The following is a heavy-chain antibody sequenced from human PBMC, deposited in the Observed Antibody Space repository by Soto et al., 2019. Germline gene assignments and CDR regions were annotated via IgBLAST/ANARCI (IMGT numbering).Heavy chain of an antibody. CDR2: INHSGST. CDR3: ARGRRFGVVIPHQYYGMDV. V-gene: IGHV4-34*01. D-gene: IGHD3-3*01. Sequence: SETLSLTCAVYGGSFSGYYWSWIRQPPGKGLEWIGEINHSGSTNYNPSLKSRVTISVDTSKNQFSLKLSSVTAEDTAVYYCARGRRFGVVIPHQYYGMDVWGQGGTVTVSS. CDR1: GGSFSGYY. J-gene: IGHJ6*02.